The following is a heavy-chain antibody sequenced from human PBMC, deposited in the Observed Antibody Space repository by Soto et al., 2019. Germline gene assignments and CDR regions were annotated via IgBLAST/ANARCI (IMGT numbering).Heavy chain of an antibody. CDR2: IGGSGGSI. D-gene: IGHD6-19*01. J-gene: IGHJ4*02. CDR1: GFTFSSYA. CDR3: AKDRSSAWYGVGF. Sequence: GGSLRLSCVASGFTFSSYAMSWVRQAPGKGLEWVSAIGGSGGSIYYADSAKGRFTISRDNSKNTLYLQMIGLRVEDTAVYYCAKDRSSAWYGVGFWGQGTMVTVSS. V-gene: IGHV3-23*01.